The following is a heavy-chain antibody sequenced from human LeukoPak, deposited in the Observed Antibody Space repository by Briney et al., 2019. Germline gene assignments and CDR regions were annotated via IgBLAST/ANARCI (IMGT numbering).Heavy chain of an antibody. D-gene: IGHD3-9*01. CDR3: VRSYRDLTGYYNHFDY. J-gene: IGHJ4*02. CDR1: GFTFSYYW. CDR2: INSEGTST. Sequence: PGGSLRLSCAASGFTFSYYWMHWVRQAPGKGLVWVSRINSEGTSTSFADSAKGRFTVSRDNAKNTLYLQMNSLRPEDTAVYYCVRSYRDLTGYYNHFDYWGQGNLVTVSS. V-gene: IGHV3-74*01.